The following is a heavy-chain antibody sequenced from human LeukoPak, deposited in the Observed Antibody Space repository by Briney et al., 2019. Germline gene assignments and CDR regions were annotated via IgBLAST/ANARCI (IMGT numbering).Heavy chain of an antibody. CDR1: GGSISSYY. D-gene: IGHD1-26*01. CDR2: IYYSGST. CDR3: ARYTTSVDY. J-gene: IGHJ4*02. V-gene: IGHV4-59*01. Sequence: PSETLSLTCTVSGGSISSYYCSWIRQPPGKGLEWIGYIYYSGSTNYNPSLKSRVTISVDTSKNQFSLKLSSVTAADTAAYYCARYTTSVDYWGQGTLVTVSS.